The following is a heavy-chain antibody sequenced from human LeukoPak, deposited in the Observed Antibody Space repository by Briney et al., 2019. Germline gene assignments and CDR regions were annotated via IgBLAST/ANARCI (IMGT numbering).Heavy chain of an antibody. D-gene: IGHD3-10*01. J-gene: IGHJ5*02. CDR2: ISSSSSYT. Sequence: PGGSLRLSCAASGFTFSDYYMSWIRQAPGKGLEWVSYISSSSSYTNYADSVKGRFTISRDSAKNSLYLQMNSLRAEDTAVYYCARDVSGSGSYLFDPWGQGTLVTVSS. V-gene: IGHV3-11*06. CDR1: GFTFSDYY. CDR3: ARDVSGSGSYLFDP.